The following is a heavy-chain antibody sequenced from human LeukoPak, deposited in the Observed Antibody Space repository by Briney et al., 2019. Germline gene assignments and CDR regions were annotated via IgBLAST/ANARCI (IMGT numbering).Heavy chain of an antibody. CDR2: ISGSGGGP. D-gene: IGHD3-10*01. CDR1: GLTFSKYA. V-gene: IGHV3-23*01. J-gene: IGHJ4*02. CDR3: ARDRDGTGNYPLDY. Sequence: GGSLSLSGEAPGLTFSKYAMSGFRRAPGRGLNGVQGISGSGGGPYYADSVKGRFTISRDNSKNTLYLQMNSLRADDTAVYYCARDRDGTGNYPLDYWGQGTLVIVSS.